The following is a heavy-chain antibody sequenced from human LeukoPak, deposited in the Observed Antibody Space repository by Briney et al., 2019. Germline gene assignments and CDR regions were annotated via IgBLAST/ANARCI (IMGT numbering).Heavy chain of an antibody. Sequence: GGSLRLSCAASGFTVSSNYMSWVRQAPGKGLEWVSVTYSGGSTYYADSVKGRFTISRDNSKNTLYLQMNSLRAEDTAVYYCAREIRIAVADEYYFDYWGQGTLVTVSS. J-gene: IGHJ4*02. CDR1: GFTVSSNY. CDR3: AREIRIAVADEYYFDY. CDR2: TYSGGST. D-gene: IGHD6-19*01. V-gene: IGHV3-53*01.